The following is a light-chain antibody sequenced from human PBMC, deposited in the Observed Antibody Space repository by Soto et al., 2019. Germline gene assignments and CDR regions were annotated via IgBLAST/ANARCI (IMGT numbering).Light chain of an antibody. CDR3: QQYYSYPRT. V-gene: IGKV1-8*01. J-gene: IGKJ1*01. CDR2: PAS. Sequence: AIRMTQSPSSLSASTGDRVTITCRASQGISSYLAWYQHKPGKAPKLLIYPASTLQSGVPSRFSGSGSGTDFTLTISCLQSEDFATYYCQQYYSYPRTFGQGTKV. CDR1: QGISSY.